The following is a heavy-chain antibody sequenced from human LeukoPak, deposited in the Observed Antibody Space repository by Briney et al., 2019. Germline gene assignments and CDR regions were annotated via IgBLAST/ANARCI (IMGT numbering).Heavy chain of an antibody. CDR1: GGSISSSSYY. CDR2: IYYSGST. D-gene: IGHD5-18*01. J-gene: IGHJ4*02. CDR3: AGGRDTAMGPFDY. Sequence: SETLSLTCTVSGGSISSSSYYWGWIRQPPGKGLEWIGSIYYSGSTYYNPSLKSRVTISVDTSKNQFSLKLSSVTAADTAVYYCAGGRDTAMGPFDYWGQGTLVTVSS. V-gene: IGHV4-39*07.